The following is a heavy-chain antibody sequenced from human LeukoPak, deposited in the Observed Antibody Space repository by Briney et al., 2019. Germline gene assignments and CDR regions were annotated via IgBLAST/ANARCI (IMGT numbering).Heavy chain of an antibody. CDR1: GYTLTDYY. J-gene: IGHJ4*02. D-gene: IGHD4-11*01. V-gene: IGHV1-2*02. CDR2: INPNSGGT. CDR3: ARGQEVYSDY. Sequence: GASVKVSCKASGYTLTDYYMHWVRLAPGQGLEWMGWINPNSGGTNYAQRFQGRVTMTRDTSMSTAYMEMSRLRYDDTAVYYCARGQEVYSDYWGQGTLVTVSS.